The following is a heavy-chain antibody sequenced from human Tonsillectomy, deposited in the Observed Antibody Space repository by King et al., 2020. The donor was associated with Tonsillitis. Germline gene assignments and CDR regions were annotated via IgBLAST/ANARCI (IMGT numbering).Heavy chain of an antibody. Sequence: VQLQQWGAGLLKPSETLSLTCAVYGGSFSGYYWSWIRQPPGKGLEWIGEINHSGSTNYNPSLKSRVTISVDTSKNQFSLKLSSVTAADTAVYYCARGRVVAARLAYWYFDLWGRGTLVTVSS. CDR1: GGSFSGYY. V-gene: IGHV4-34*01. CDR2: INHSGST. J-gene: IGHJ2*01. D-gene: IGHD2-15*01. CDR3: ARGRVVAARLAYWYFDL.